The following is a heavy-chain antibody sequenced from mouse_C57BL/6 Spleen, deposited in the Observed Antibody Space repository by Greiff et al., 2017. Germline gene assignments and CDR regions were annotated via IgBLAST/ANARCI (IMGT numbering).Heavy chain of an antibody. CDR3: TRDRVYDYDGAWFAY. Sequence: EVRLVESGEGLVKPGGSLKLSCAASGFTFSSYAMSWVRQTPEKRLEWVAYISSGGDYIYYADTVKGRFTISRDNARNTLYLQRSSLKAEDTAMYYCTRDRVYDYDGAWFAYWGQGTLVTVSA. CDR1: GFTFSSYA. CDR2: ISSGGDYI. D-gene: IGHD2-4*01. J-gene: IGHJ3*01. V-gene: IGHV5-9-1*02.